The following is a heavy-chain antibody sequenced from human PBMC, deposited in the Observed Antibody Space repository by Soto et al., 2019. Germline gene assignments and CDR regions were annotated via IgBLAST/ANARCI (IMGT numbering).Heavy chain of an antibody. CDR1: GGSISSGAYY. CDR2: IYYNGKT. J-gene: IGHJ3*01. V-gene: IGHV4-31*03. D-gene: IGHD2-21*02. Sequence: QVQLQESGPGLVKPSQTLSLICTVSGGSISSGAYYWSWVRQHPGKGLEWIGYIYYNGKTSFSPSLKSRLTISIDTCKNQFSLKLSSVTAADTAMYYCARARLRAVYAFDFWGQGTMVTVSS. CDR3: ARARLRAVYAFDF.